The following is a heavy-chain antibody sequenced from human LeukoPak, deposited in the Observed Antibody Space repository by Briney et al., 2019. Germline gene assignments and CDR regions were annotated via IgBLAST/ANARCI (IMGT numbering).Heavy chain of an antibody. CDR3: ARDMSGYTRSASDIAGNV. CDR2: IDIPGNT. Sequence: GGSLRLSCAASGFTLSSYDMHWGRQATGKGLEWVSGIDIPGNTYYPDSVKGRFTMSRESAKNSLYLQMNSLRAGDTAVYYCARDMSGYTRSASDIAGNVWGQGTTVTVSS. V-gene: IGHV3-13*01. J-gene: IGHJ6*02. CDR1: GFTLSSYD. D-gene: IGHD6-13*01.